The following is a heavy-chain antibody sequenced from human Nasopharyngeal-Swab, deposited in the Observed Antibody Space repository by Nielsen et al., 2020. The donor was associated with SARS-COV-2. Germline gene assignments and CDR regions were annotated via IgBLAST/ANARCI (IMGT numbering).Heavy chain of an antibody. V-gene: IGHV3-9*01. CDR2: IIWNGDSR. CDR1: GFTFDDHA. Sequence: GESLRLSCAASGFTFDDHAMHWVRQAPGKGLEWVSGIIWNGDSRGYADSVKGRFTISRDSAKKSLYLQMNSLRPDDTALYYCAKDKGRGISPVEGSLDIWGQGTMVTVSS. J-gene: IGHJ3*02. D-gene: IGHD4-23*01. CDR3: AKDKGRGISPVEGSLDI.